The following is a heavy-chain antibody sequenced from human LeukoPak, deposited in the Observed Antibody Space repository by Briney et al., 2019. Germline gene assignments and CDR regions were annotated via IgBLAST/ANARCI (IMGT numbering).Heavy chain of an antibody. V-gene: IGHV3-33*01. J-gene: IGHJ6*03. CDR2: IYSDGVNK. Sequence: GGSLRLSCAASGFTLGNYGMHWVRQAPGKGLEGVAIIYSDGVNKYCADSMKGRFTISRDTSKNTLFLEMESLRTEDTAVYYCARHRGSVFKGYMDVWGKGTTVTVSS. D-gene: IGHD2-8*01. CDR1: GFTLGNYG. CDR3: ARHRGSVFKGYMDV.